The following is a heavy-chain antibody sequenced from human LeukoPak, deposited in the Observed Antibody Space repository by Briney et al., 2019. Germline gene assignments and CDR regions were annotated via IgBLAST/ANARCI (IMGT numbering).Heavy chain of an antibody. D-gene: IGHD1/OR15-1a*01. J-gene: IGHJ4*02. V-gene: IGHV3-21*05. CDR2: ISSSSSYI. CDR1: GFTFSSYS. Sequence: GGSLRLSCAASGFTFSSYSMNWVRQAPGKGLEWVSYISSSSSYIYYADSVKGRFTISRDNAKNSLYLQMNSLRAEDTAVYYCARDLRFISGTAGYWGQGTLVTVSS. CDR3: ARDLRFISGTAGY.